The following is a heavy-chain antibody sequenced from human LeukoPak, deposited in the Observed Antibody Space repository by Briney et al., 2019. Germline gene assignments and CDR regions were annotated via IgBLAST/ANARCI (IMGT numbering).Heavy chain of an antibody. CDR1: GYTFTSYG. CDR3: ARDGRGAGGLQGFDP. CDR2: ISAYNGNT. J-gene: IGHJ5*02. Sequence: ASVKVSCKASGYTFTSYGISWVRQAPGQGLKWMGWISAYNGNTNYAQKLQGRVTMTTDTSTSTAYMELRSLRSDDTAVYYCARDGRGAGGLQGFDPWGQGTLVTVSS. D-gene: IGHD3-10*01. V-gene: IGHV1-18*04.